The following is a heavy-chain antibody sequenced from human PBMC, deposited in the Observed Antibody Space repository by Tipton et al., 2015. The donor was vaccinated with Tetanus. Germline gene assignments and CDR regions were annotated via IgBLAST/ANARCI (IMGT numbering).Heavy chain of an antibody. CDR2: IYYSGST. Sequence: TLSLTCTVSGGSVSSGSYYWSWIRQPPGKGLEWIGYIYYSGSTNYNPSLKSRVTISVDTSKNQFSLKLSSVTAADTAVYYCASGGFGEFPDYWGQGTLVTVSS. J-gene: IGHJ4*02. D-gene: IGHD3-10*01. V-gene: IGHV4-61*01. CDR1: GGSVSSGSYY. CDR3: ASGGFGEFPDY.